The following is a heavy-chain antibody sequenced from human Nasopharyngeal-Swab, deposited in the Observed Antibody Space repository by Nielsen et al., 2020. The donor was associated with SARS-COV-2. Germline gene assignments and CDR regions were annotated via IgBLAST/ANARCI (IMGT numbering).Heavy chain of an antibody. CDR2: ISWNSGSI. Sequence: GGSLRLSCAVSGSTFDDYAMHWVRQAPGKGLEWVSGISWNSGSIGYADSVKGRFTISRDNAKNSLYLQMNSLRAEDTALYYCAKLADYYDSSGQFDYWGQGTLVTVSS. V-gene: IGHV3-9*01. D-gene: IGHD3-22*01. CDR3: AKLADYYDSSGQFDY. J-gene: IGHJ4*02. CDR1: GSTFDDYA.